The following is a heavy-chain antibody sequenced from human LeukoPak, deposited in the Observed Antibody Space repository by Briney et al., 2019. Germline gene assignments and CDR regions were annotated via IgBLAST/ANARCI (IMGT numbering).Heavy chain of an antibody. CDR2: ISYDGSNK. CDR1: GFTFSSYA. V-gene: IGHV3-30*04. CDR3: ARRELDRGRHKLDY. D-gene: IGHD1-26*01. J-gene: IGHJ4*02. Sequence: GGSLRLSCAASGFTFSSYAMHWVRQAPGKGLEWVAVISYDGSNKYYADSVKGRFTISRDNSKNTLYLQVNSLRAEDTAVYYCARRELDRGRHKLDYLGQGTLVTVSS.